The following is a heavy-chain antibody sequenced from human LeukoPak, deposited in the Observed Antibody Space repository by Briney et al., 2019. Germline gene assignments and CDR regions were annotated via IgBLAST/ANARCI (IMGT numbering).Heavy chain of an antibody. V-gene: IGHV4-61*05. Sequence: SETLSLTCTVSGGSISSSSYYWGWIRQPPGKGLEWIGYIYYSGSTNYNPSLKSRVTISVDTSKNQFSLKLSSVTAADTAVYYCARYSSSWSPFDYWGQGTLVTVSS. CDR2: IYYSGST. CDR1: GGSISSSSYY. D-gene: IGHD6-13*01. CDR3: ARYSSSWSPFDY. J-gene: IGHJ4*02.